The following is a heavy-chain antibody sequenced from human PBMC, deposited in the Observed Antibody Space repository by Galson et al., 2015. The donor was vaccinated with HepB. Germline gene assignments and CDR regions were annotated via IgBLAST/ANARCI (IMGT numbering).Heavy chain of an antibody. Sequence: CAISGDSVSSNSAAWNWIRQSPSRGLEWLGRTYYRSKWYNDYAVSVKSRITINPDTSKNQFSLQLNSVTPEDTAAYYCARGQIAVAGTDYYGMDVWGQGTTVTVSS. D-gene: IGHD6-19*01. CDR1: GDSVSSNSAA. CDR2: TYYRSKWYN. J-gene: IGHJ6*02. V-gene: IGHV6-1*01. CDR3: ARGQIAVAGTDYYGMDV.